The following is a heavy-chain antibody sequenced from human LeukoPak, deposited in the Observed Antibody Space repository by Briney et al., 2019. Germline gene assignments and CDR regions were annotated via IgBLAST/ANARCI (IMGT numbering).Heavy chain of an antibody. D-gene: IGHD2-2*01. V-gene: IGHV1-8*02. CDR1: GYTFTSYG. CDR3: ARGRRVPFDIVVVPAAIYWFDP. Sequence: GASVKVSCKASGYTFTSYGINWVRQATGQGLEWMGWMNPNSGNTGYAQKFQGRVTMTRNTSISTAYMELSSLRSEDTAVYYCARGRRVPFDIVVVPAAIYWFDPWGQGTLVTVSS. CDR2: MNPNSGNT. J-gene: IGHJ5*02.